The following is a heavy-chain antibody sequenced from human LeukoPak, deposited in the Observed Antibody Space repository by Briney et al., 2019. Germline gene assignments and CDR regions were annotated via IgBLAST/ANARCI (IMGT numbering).Heavy chain of an antibody. CDR2: INPNSGGT. D-gene: IGHD3-10*01. J-gene: IGHJ6*03. V-gene: IGHV1-2*02. CDR1: GYTFTGYY. Sequence: GASVKVSCKASGYTFTGYYMHWVRQAPGQGLEWMGWINPNSGGTNYAQKFQGRVTMTRDTSISTAYMELSRLRSDDTAVYYCARSYGVYYYYYMDVWGKGTTVTVSS. CDR3: ARSYGVYYYYYMDV.